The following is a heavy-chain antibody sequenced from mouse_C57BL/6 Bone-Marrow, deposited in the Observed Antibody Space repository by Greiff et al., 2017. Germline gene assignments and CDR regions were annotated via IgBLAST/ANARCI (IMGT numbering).Heavy chain of an antibody. CDR1: GYAFSSSW. CDR2: IYPGDGDT. J-gene: IGHJ3*01. Sequence: LQESGPELVKPGASVKISCKASGYAFSSSWMNWVKQRPGKGLEWIGRIYPGDGDTNYNGKFKGKATLTADKSSSTAYMQLSSLTSEDSAVYFCAREGGNYFWFAYWGQGTLVTVSA. CDR3: AREGGNYFWFAY. V-gene: IGHV1-82*01. D-gene: IGHD2-1*01.